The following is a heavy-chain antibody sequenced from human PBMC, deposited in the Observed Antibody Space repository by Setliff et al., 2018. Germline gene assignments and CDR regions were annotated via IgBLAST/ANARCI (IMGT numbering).Heavy chain of an antibody. CDR1: GGSISGYY. CDR2: IYYTGSP. D-gene: IGHD5-12*01. J-gene: IGHJ4*02. V-gene: IGHV4-59*01. CDR3: ARGGYNGYAVFDD. Sequence: SETLSLTCTVSGGSISGYYWSWIRQPPGKGLEWIGNIYYTGSPSYSPSLRSRGTISVDTSKNKFSLSLSSVTAADAAVYYCARGGYNGYAVFDDWGQGALVTVSS.